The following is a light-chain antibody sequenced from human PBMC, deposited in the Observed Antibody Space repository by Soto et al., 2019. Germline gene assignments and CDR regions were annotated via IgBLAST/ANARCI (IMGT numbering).Light chain of an antibody. Sequence: QSVLTQPPSASGTPGQRVIISCSGGSSNIGRNTVNWYQHLPGTAPRLLIYTNDQRPPGVPDRFSGSKSGTSASLAISGLQADDESDYSCAAWDDTSSFVFGTGTKVNVL. CDR2: TND. J-gene: IGLJ1*01. V-gene: IGLV1-44*01. CDR1: SSNIGRNT. CDR3: AAWDDTSSFV.